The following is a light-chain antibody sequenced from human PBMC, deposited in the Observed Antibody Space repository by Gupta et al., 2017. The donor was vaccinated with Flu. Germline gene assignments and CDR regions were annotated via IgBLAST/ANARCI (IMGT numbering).Light chain of an antibody. J-gene: IGKJ4*01. CDR2: GAS. CDR3: QQYNNWPPT. CDR1: QSVSSN. V-gene: IGKV3-15*01. Sequence: EIVMTQSPATLSVSPGERAILSCGASQSVSSNLAWYQQKPGQAPRLLIYGASTRATGIPARFSGSGSGTEFTLTISSLQSEDFAVYYCQQYNNWPPTFGGGTKVEIK.